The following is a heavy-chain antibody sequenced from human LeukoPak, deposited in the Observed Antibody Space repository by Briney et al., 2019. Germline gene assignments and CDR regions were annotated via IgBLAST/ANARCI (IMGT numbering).Heavy chain of an antibody. V-gene: IGHV1-2*04. D-gene: IGHD2-21*01. CDR3: ARGLLGRYYYYGMDV. CDR1: GGTFSSYA. Sequence: ASVKVSCKASGGTFSSYAISWVRQAPGQGLEWMGWINPNSGGTNYAQKFQGWVTMTRDTSISTAYMELSRLRSDDTAVYYCARGLLGRYYYYGMDVWGQGTTVTVSS. CDR2: INPNSGGT. J-gene: IGHJ6*02.